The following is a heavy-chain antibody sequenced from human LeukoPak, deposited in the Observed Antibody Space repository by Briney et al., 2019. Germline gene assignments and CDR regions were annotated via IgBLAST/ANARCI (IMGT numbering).Heavy chain of an antibody. CDR3: ARAGTGGDYFDY. J-gene: IGHJ4*02. D-gene: IGHD6-13*01. CDR1: GGSISSYY. CDR2: IYYSGST. Sequence: SETLSLICTVSGGSISSYYWSWIRQPPGKGLEWIGYIYYSGSTNYNPSLKSRVTISVDTSKNQFSLKLSSVTAADTAVYYCARAGTGGDYFDYWGQGTLVTVSS. V-gene: IGHV4-59*01.